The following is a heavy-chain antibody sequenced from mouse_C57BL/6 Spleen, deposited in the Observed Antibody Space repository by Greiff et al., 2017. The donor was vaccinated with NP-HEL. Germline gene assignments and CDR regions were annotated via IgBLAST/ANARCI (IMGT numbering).Heavy chain of an antibody. CDR3: ARGVPGNYPFAY. CDR2: IDPSDSYT. V-gene: IGHV1-69*01. CDR1: GYTFTSYW. D-gene: IGHD2-1*01. Sequence: QVQLQQPGAELVMPGASVKLSCKASGYTFTSYWMHWVKQRPGQGLEWIGEIDPSDSYTNYNQKFKGKSTLTVDKSSSTAYMQLSSLTSEDSAVYYCARGVPGNYPFAYWGQGTLVTVSA. J-gene: IGHJ3*01.